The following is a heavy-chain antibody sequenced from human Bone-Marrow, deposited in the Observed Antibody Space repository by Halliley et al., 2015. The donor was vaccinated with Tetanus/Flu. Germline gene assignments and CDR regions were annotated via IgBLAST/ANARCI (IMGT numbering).Heavy chain of an antibody. V-gene: IGHV1-18*01. J-gene: IGHJ3*01. CDR3: ASRYCRGGTCYGGAFDL. CDR1: GYSFTNYE. CDR2: ISGYNGNP. Sequence: QLVQSGAEVKKPGASVKVSCKASGYSFTNYEINWARQAPGQGLEWMGRISGYNGNPIYAQKVQGRITMTTETSTTTAYMELRSPRFDDTAVYYCASRYCRGGTCYGGAFDLWGQGTLVTVSS. D-gene: IGHD2-15*01.